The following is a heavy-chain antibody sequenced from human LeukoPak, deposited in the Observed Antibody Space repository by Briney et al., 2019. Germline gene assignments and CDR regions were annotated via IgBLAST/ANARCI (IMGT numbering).Heavy chain of an antibody. CDR2: INPTGGST. CDR1: GYTFPSYF. Sequence: ASVKVSCKASGYTFPSYFMHRVRQAPGQGLEWMGIINPTGGSTTYAQKFQGRVTMTRDTSTSTVYMELSSLRSDDTAVYYCARTAARRFDYWGQGTLVTVSS. CDR3: ARTAARRFDY. V-gene: IGHV1-46*01. J-gene: IGHJ4*02. D-gene: IGHD6-6*01.